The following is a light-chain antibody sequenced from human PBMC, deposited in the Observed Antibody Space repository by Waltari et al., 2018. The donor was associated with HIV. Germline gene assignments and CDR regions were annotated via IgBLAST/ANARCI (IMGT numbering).Light chain of an antibody. CDR3: QVWDSDSEYVV. Sequence: SYVLTQSPSVSVAPGQRARITCGASHIGSKTVHWYQQKPGQAPVLWVHDDSLRPSGIPERFSGSNSGNTATLTISSVEAGDEADYWCQVWDSDSEYVVFGGGTKLTAL. CDR1: HIGSKT. J-gene: IGLJ2*01. V-gene: IGLV3-21*02. CDR2: DDS.